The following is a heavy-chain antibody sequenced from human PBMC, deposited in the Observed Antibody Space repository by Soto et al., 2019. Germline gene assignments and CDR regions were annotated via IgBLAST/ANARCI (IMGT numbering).Heavy chain of an antibody. V-gene: IGHV4-30-2*01. D-gene: IGHD3-22*01. J-gene: IGHJ4*02. CDR3: ARGGNDSSGYYHLFDY. Sequence: SETLSLTCAVSGGSISSGGYSWSWIRQPPGKGLEWIGYIYHSGSTYYNPSLKSRVTISVDRSKNQFSLKLSSVTAADTAVYYCARGGNDSSGYYHLFDYWGQGTLVTVYS. CDR1: GGSISSGGYS. CDR2: IYHSGST.